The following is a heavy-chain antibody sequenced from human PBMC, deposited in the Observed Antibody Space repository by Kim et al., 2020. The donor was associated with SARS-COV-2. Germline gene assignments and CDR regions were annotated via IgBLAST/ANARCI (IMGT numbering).Heavy chain of an antibody. D-gene: IGHD4-17*01. V-gene: IGHV3-23*01. J-gene: IGHJ6*02. Sequence: DPRKGRFTISRDHSKHTLYLQMNSLGAEDTAVYYCAKVFPTLVTVTLLDVWGQGTTVTVSS. CDR3: AKVFPTLVTVTLLDV.